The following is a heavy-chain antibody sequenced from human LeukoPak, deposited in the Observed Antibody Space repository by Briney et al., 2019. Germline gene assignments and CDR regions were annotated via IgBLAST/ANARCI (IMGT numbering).Heavy chain of an antibody. D-gene: IGHD4-17*01. CDR3: ATHYGDYGWWFDP. CDR2: ISGYNGNT. Sequence: ASVKVSCKASGYTFTSYGISWVRQAPGQGLEWMGWISGYNGNTNYAQKFQGRVTMTEDTSTDTAYMELSSLRSEDTAVYYCATHYGDYGWWFDPWGQGTLVTVSS. J-gene: IGHJ5*02. CDR1: GYTFTSYG. V-gene: IGHV1-18*01.